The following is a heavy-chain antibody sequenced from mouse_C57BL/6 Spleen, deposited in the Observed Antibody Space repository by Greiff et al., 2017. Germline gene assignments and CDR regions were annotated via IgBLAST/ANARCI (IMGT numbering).Heavy chain of an antibody. D-gene: IGHD2-1*01. J-gene: IGHJ2*01. CDR2: IDPSDSYP. CDR3: ASRYGNYYFDY. V-gene: IGHV1-50*01. Sequence: QVQLKQPGAELVKPGASVKLSCKASGYTFTSYWMQWVKQRPGQGLEWIGEIDPSDSYPNYNQKFKGKATLTVDTSSSTAYMQLSSLTSEDSAVYYCASRYGNYYFDYWGQGTTLTVSS. CDR1: GYTFTSYW.